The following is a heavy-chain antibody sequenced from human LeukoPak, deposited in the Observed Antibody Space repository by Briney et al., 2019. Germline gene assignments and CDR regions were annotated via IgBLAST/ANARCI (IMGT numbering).Heavy chain of an antibody. CDR2: ISSTGGTT. D-gene: IGHD1-14*01. CDR3: ARDPDYYFDY. V-gene: IGHV3-23*01. Sequence: GGTLRLSCAASGITFSSYGMSWVRQAPGKGLEWVSSISSTGGTTYYADSVKGRFTISRDNAKNSLYLQMNSLRAEDTAVYYCARDPDYYFDYWGQGTLVTASS. J-gene: IGHJ4*02. CDR1: GITFSSYG.